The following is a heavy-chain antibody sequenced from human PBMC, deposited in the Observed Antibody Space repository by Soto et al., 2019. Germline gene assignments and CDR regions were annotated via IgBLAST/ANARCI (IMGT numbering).Heavy chain of an antibody. D-gene: IGHD3-22*01. CDR3: ARGSQYYYDGSGPLDC. Sequence: GGSLRLSCAASGVTFSTYTIHWVRQAPGKGLEWVALISYDGSNNYYADSVKGRFTISRDNSKNTLYLQMTSLRAGDTAVYFCARGSQYYYDGSGPLDCWGQGALVTVSS. J-gene: IGHJ4*02. V-gene: IGHV3-30-3*01. CDR2: ISYDGSNN. CDR1: GVTFSTYT.